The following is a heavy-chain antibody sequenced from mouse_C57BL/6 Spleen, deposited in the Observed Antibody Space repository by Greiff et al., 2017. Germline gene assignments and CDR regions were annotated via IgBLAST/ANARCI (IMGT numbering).Heavy chain of an antibody. CDR3: ARAGIYYGLDY. Sequence: EVQLVESEGGLVQPGSSMKLSCTASGFTFSDYYMAWVRQVPEKGLEWVANINYDGSSTYYLDSLKSRFIISRDNAKNILYLQMSSLKSEDTATYYWARAGIYYGLDYWGQGTTLTVSS. CDR2: INYDGSST. V-gene: IGHV5-16*01. CDR1: GFTFSDYY. D-gene: IGHD2-1*01. J-gene: IGHJ2*01.